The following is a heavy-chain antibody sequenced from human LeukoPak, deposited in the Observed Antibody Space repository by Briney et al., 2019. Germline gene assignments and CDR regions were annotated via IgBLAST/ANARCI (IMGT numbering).Heavy chain of an antibody. D-gene: IGHD3-22*01. CDR2: MNPNSGTT. CDR1: GYTFTSYD. J-gene: IGHJ4*02. CDR3: ARVTYYYDSSGYLDY. Sequence: ASVKVSCKASGYTFTSYDFNWVRQAPGQGPEWIGWMNPNSGTTGYAQKFQGRVTITADESTSTAYMELSSLRSEDTAVYYCARVTYYYDSSGYLDYWGQGTLVTVSS. V-gene: IGHV1-8*01.